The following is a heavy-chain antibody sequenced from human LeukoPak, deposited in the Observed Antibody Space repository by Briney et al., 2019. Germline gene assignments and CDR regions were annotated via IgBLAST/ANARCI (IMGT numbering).Heavy chain of an antibody. Sequence: GGSLRLSCAASGFTFSSYSMNWVRQAPGKGLEWVSYISRGTSTTYYADSVKGRFTISRDNAKNSLYLQMSSLRDEDTAVYYCARDSRSSYANDYWRQGTLVTVSS. CDR2: ISRGTSTT. CDR1: GFTFSSYS. CDR3: ARDSRSSYANDY. J-gene: IGHJ4*02. D-gene: IGHD5-18*01. V-gene: IGHV3-48*02.